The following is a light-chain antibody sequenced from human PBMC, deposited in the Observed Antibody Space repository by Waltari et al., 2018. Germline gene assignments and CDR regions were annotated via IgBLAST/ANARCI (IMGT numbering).Light chain of an antibody. CDR2: MGS. J-gene: IGKJ4*01. V-gene: IGKV2-28*01. CDR3: MQALQTPVT. CDR1: QSLLHSYGYNY. Sequence: DIVMTQSPLSLSVIPGESASISCRSSQSLLHSYGYNYLDWYFQKPGQSPQLLIYMGSNRAPGVPDRFSGNGSGSDFTLKISRVEADDVGVYFCMQALQTPVTFGGGTKVEIK.